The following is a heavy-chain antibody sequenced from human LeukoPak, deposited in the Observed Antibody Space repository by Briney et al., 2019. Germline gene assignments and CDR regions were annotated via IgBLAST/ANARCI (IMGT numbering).Heavy chain of an antibody. CDR2: ISSTTVYI. CDR3: ARGDDVGFDF. V-gene: IGHV3-21*01. Sequence: GGSLRLSCAASGFTFSSYTINWVRQAPGKGLEWVSSISSTTVYIFYAASVKGRFTISRDNAKNSLFLHMNSLRAEDTAIYYCARGDDVGFDFWGQGTLVTVSS. J-gene: IGHJ4*02. CDR1: GFTFSSYT. D-gene: IGHD1-1*01.